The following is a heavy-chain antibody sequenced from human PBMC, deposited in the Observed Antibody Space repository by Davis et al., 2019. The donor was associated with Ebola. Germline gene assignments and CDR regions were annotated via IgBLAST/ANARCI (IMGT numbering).Heavy chain of an antibody. CDR1: GYNFNTSW. J-gene: IGHJ4*02. CDR2: IYPGDSDT. CDR3: AKSTGTTGPFDF. Sequence: GESLKISYKGSGYNFNTSWIGWVRQMPGRGLEWMGIIYPGDSDTRYRPSFQGQVTISVDRSISTAFLQWDSLKASDTAMYYCAKSTGTTGPFDFWGQGTLITVSS. V-gene: IGHV5-51*01. D-gene: IGHD1-1*01.